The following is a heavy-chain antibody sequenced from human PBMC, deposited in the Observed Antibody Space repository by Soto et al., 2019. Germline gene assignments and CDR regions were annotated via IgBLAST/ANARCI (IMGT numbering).Heavy chain of an antibody. CDR2: ISYGGGTT. J-gene: IGHJ4*02. V-gene: IGHV3-23*01. Sequence: GGSLRLSCAASEFTFSNYAMSWVRQAPGKGLEWVSAISYGGGTTYYADSVKGRFTISRDNSKNTLYLQMNSLRAEDTAVYYCAKDSSGYPGGYFDYWGQGTLVTVSS. D-gene: IGHD3-22*01. CDR3: AKDSSGYPGGYFDY. CDR1: EFTFSNYA.